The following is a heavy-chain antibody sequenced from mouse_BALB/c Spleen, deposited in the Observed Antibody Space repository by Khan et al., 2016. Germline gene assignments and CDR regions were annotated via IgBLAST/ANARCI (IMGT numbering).Heavy chain of an antibody. D-gene: IGHD1-2*01. CDR2: IRYSGST. CDR1: GYSITSDYA. J-gene: IGHJ1*01. CDR3: TRSPTSTRYFDV. Sequence: EVQLQESGPGLVKPSQSLSLTCTVTGYSITSDYAWNWIRQFPGNKLEWMGYIRYSGSTTYNPYLKSRISITRDTSKKQFFLQLYSVTTEDTATYYCTRSPTSTRYFDVWCAGTTVTFSS. V-gene: IGHV3-2*02.